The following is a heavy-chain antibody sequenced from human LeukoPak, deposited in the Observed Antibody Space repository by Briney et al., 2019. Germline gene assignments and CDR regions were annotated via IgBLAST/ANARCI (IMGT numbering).Heavy chain of an antibody. CDR2: ISSSGSTI. D-gene: IGHD4-17*01. CDR3: ARDPYNGYYGDDYYYYMDV. CDR1: GFTFSSYE. J-gene: IGHJ6*03. V-gene: IGHV3-48*03. Sequence: GGSLRLSCAASGFTFSSYEMNWVRQAPGKGLEWVSCISSSGSTIYYADSVKGRFTISRGNAKNTLYLQMNSLRAEDTAVYYCARDPYNGYYGDDYYYYMDVWGKGTTVTISS.